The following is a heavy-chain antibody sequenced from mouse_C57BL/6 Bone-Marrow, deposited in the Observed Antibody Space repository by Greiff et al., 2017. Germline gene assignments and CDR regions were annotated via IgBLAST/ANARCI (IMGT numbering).Heavy chain of an antibody. V-gene: IGHV1-15*01. CDR3: TDYYGSSYDYYAMDY. CDR2: IDPETGGT. D-gene: IGHD1-1*01. CDR1: GYTFTDYE. J-gene: IGHJ4*01. Sequence: LVGPGASVTLSCKASGYTFTDYEMHWVKQTPVHGLEWIGAIDPETGGTAYNQKFKGKAILTADKSSSTAYMELRSLTSEDSAVYYCTDYYGSSYDYYAMDYWGQGTSVTVSS.